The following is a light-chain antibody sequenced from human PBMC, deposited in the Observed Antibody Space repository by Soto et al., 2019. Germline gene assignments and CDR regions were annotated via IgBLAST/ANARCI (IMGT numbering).Light chain of an antibody. CDR1: QSINNW. CDR2: DVS. CDR3: QQYNSYSRT. V-gene: IGKV1-5*01. J-gene: IGKJ1*01. Sequence: DIQMTQSPSTLSASVGDRVTITCRASQSINNWMAWYQQKPGKAPKLLIYDVSSLEGGVPSRFSGSGSGTEFTLTISSLQPDDFATYYCQQYNSYSRTFGQGTKLDIK.